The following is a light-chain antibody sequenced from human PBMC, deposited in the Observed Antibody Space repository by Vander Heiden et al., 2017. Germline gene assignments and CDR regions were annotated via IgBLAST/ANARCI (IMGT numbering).Light chain of an antibody. CDR2: AAS. V-gene: IGKV1-39*01. CDR3: QQSDSTPPT. Sequence: DIQMTQSPSSPSASVGDRVTITCRASQSISSYLNWYQQKPGKAPKLLIYAASSLQSGVPSRFSGSGSGTDFTLTISRLQPEDFATYYCQQSDSTPPTFGQGTKLEIK. CDR1: QSISSY. J-gene: IGKJ2*01.